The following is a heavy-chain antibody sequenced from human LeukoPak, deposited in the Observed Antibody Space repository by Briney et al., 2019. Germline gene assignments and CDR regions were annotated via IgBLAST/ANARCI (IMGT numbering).Heavy chain of an antibody. D-gene: IGHD3-10*01. V-gene: IGHV4-59*08. CDR3: ARHTMVRGVMGVDY. J-gene: IGHJ4*02. CDR2: IYYSGST. Sequence: SETLSLTCTVSGGSISSYYWSWIRQPPGKGLEWIGYIYYSGSTNYNPSLKSRVTISVDTSTNQFSLKLSSVTAADTAVYYCARHTMVRGVMGVDYWGQGTLVTVSS. CDR1: GGSISSYY.